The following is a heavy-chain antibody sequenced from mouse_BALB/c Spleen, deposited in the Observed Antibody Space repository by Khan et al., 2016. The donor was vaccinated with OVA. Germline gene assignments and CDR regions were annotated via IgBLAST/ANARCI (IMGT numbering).Heavy chain of an antibody. J-gene: IGHJ4*01. CDR2: ISYSGST. Sequence: EVQLQESGPSLVKPSQTLSLTCSVTGDSITSNYAWNWIRQFPGNKLEWMGYISYSGSTNYNPSLKSRISITRDTSKNQFFLQLNSVTTEDTATYYCARGNYYGYAMDYWGQGTSITVSS. V-gene: IGHV3-2*02. D-gene: IGHD1-1*01. CDR1: GDSITSNYA. CDR3: ARGNYYGYAMDY.